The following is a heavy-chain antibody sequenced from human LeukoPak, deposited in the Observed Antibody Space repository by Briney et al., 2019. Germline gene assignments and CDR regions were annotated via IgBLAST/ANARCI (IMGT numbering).Heavy chain of an antibody. CDR1: GVSFSGYY. Sequence: SETLSLTCGVSGVSFSGYYWSWIRQAQGKGPEWIGEISHTGRTAYNPSLKSRVTISLDTSKNQFSLKLTFVSAADTAVYYCTRTSPGIPLDFWGQGTLVTVSS. CDR3: TRTSPGIPLDF. D-gene: IGHD1-26*01. J-gene: IGHJ4*02. CDR2: ISHTGRT. V-gene: IGHV4-34*01.